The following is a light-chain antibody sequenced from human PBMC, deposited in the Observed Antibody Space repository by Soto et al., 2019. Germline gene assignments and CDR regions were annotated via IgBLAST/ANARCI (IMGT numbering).Light chain of an antibody. CDR2: MGS. Sequence: DIVMTQSPLSLPVTPGEPASISCRSSQSLLHSNGYNYVDWFLQRPGQSPQVLLYMGSYRASGVPDRFSGSGSGTDFTLEISRVETEDVGIYYCMQALQTPLTFGGGTKVEIK. V-gene: IGKV2-28*01. J-gene: IGKJ4*01. CDR1: QSLLHSNGYNY. CDR3: MQALQTPLT.